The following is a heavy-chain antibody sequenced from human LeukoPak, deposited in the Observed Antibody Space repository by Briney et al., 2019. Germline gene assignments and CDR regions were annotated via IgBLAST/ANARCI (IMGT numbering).Heavy chain of an antibody. CDR2: ISGSGGST. J-gene: IGHJ5*02. V-gene: IGHV3-23*01. CDR3: AKAKGHYDFWSGYPEFDP. D-gene: IGHD3-3*01. CDR1: GFTFSSYA. Sequence: GGSLRLSCAASGFTFSSYAMSWVRQAPGKGLEWASAISGSGGSTYYADSVKGRFTISRDNSKNTLYLQMNSLRAEDTAVYYCAKAKGHYDFWSGYPEFDPWGQGTLVTVSS.